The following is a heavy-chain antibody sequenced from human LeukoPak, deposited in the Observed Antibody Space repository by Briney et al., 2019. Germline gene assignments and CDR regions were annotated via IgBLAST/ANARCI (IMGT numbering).Heavy chain of an antibody. V-gene: IGHV4-59*01. J-gene: IGHJ4*02. D-gene: IGHD5-18*01. CDR1: GGSISSFY. CDR3: AREKGNSYGYDY. CDR2: IYYSGST. Sequence: SETLSLTCTVSGGSISSFYWTWIRQPPGKGLEWIGYIYYSGSTNYNPSLKSRVTISVDTSMNQFSLKLSSVTAADTAVYYCAREKGNSYGYDYWGQGTLVTVSS.